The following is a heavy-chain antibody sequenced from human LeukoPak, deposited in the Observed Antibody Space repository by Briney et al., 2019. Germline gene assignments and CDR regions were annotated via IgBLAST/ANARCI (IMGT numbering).Heavy chain of an antibody. CDR1: GYTFTSYY. CDR3: ARRSSSWYYFDY. D-gene: IGHD6-13*01. J-gene: IGHJ4*02. Sequence: GASVKVSCKASGYTFTSYYMHWVRQAPGQGLEWMGIINPSGGSTSYAQKFQGRVTMTRDMSTSTVYMELSSLRSEDTAVYYCARRSSSWYYFDYWGQGTLVTVSS. CDR2: INPSGGST. V-gene: IGHV1-46*01.